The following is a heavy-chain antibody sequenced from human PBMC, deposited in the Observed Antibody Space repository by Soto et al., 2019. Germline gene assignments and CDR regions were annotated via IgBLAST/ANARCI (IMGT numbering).Heavy chain of an antibody. CDR1: GFTFSSYA. CDR2: ISGSGGST. J-gene: IGHJ4*02. CDR3: AKDLTEQQLFTAFDY. V-gene: IGHV3-23*01. D-gene: IGHD6-13*01. Sequence: GGSLRLSCAASGFTFSSYAMSWVRQAPEKGLEWVSAISGSGGSTYYADSVKGRFTISRDNSKNTLYLQMNSLRAEDTAVYYCAKDLTEQQLFTAFDYWGQGTLVTVSS.